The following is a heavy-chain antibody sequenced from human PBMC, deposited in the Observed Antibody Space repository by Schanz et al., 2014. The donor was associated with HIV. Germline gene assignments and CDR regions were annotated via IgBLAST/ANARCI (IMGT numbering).Heavy chain of an antibody. CDR2: IKQDGGEK. Sequence: EVQLVESGGGLVQPGGSLRLSCGASGFTFSSYWMSWVRQAPGKGLEWVANIKQDGGEKYYVDSVKGRFTISRDNAKNSLYLQMNSLRAEDTAVYYCAGSPRSYFYDCCGWYWGQGTLVTVSS. V-gene: IGHV3-7*01. D-gene: IGHD3-22*01. J-gene: IGHJ4*02. CDR3: AGSPRSYFYDCCGWY. CDR1: GFTFSSYW.